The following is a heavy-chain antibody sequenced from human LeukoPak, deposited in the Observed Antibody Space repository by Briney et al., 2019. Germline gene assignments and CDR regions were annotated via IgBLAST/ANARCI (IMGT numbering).Heavy chain of an antibody. CDR3: ARHPDYGDYAFDY. D-gene: IGHD4-17*01. Sequence: SETLSLACTVSGGSISSYYWSWIRQPPGKGLEWIGYIYYSGSTNYNPSLKSRVTISVDTSKNQFSLKLSSVTAADTAVYYCARHPDYGDYAFDYWGQGTLVTVSS. V-gene: IGHV4-59*01. CDR2: IYYSGST. J-gene: IGHJ4*02. CDR1: GGSISSYY.